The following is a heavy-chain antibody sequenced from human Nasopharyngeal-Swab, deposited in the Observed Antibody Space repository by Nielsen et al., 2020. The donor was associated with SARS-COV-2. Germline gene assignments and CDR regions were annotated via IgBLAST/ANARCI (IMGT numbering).Heavy chain of an antibody. J-gene: IGHJ4*02. V-gene: IGHV1-2*06. CDR2: LNPNTGVA. D-gene: IGHD6-13*01. CDR1: GYTFSDYF. CDR3: ARKKQLVRPFDY. Sequence: ASVKVSCKTSGYTFSDYFLHWVLEAPGQGLEWMGRLNPNTGVANYAQKFQGRVTMTRDTSLSTGYMELSSLRSDDTAVYYCARKKQLVRPFDYWGQGTLVTVSS.